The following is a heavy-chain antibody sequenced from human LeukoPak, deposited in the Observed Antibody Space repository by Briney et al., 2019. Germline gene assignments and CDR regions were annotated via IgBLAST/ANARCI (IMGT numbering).Heavy chain of an antibody. Sequence: GASVKVSCEAAGYTFTGYYMFWVRQAPGQGLEWMGRINPNSGGTNYAQKFQGRGTMTRDTSISTAYMELSRLRSDDTAVYYCARGYCSGGSCYSVENWFDPWGQGTLVTVSS. D-gene: IGHD2-15*01. V-gene: IGHV1-2*06. CDR3: ARGYCSGGSCYSVENWFDP. CDR1: GYTFTGYY. J-gene: IGHJ5*02. CDR2: INPNSGGT.